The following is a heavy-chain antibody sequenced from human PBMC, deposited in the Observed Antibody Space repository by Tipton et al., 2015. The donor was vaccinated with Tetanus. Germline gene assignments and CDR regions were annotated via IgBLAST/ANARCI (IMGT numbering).Heavy chain of an antibody. CDR1: GASFSDYY. CDR3: VTVNFPNYYHYGMDV. J-gene: IGHJ6*02. Sequence: AGLVKPSETLPLTCAVYGASFSDYYWTWIPQAPGKGLEWIGEINHRGNTNHNPSLKSRVTFSEDTSKTQFSLKLNSVTAADTAMYYCVTVNFPNYYHYGMDVWGQGTTVTVSS. D-gene: IGHD1-1*01. CDR2: INHRGNT. V-gene: IGHV4-34*01.